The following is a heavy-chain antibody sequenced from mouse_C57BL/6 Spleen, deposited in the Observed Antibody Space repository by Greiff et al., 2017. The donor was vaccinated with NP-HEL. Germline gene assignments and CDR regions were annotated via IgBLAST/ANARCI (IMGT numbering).Heavy chain of an antibody. CDR3: ASIITTVVGGYFDY. D-gene: IGHD1-1*01. V-gene: IGHV5-6*01. CDR2: ISSGGSYT. CDR1: GFTFSSYG. Sequence: VQLKESGGDLVKPGGSLKLSCAASGFTFSSYGMSWVRQTPDKRLEWVATISSGGSYTYYPDSVKGRFTISRDNAKNTLYLQMSSLKSEDTAMYYCASIITTVVGGYFDYWGQGTTLTVSS. J-gene: IGHJ2*01.